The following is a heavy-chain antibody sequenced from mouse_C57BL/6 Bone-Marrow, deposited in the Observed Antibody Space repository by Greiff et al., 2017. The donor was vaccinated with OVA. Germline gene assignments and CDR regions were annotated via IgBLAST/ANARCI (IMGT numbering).Heavy chain of an antibody. CDR3: ARSFGP. V-gene: IGHV1-42*01. CDR1: GYSFTGYY. J-gene: IGHJ4*01. CDR2: INPSTGGT. Sequence: EVQVVESGPELVKPGASVKISCKASGYSFTGYYMNWVKQSPEKSLEWIGEINPSTGGTTYNQKFKAKATLTVDKSSSTAYMQLKSLTSEDSAVYYCARSFGPWGQGTSVTVSS.